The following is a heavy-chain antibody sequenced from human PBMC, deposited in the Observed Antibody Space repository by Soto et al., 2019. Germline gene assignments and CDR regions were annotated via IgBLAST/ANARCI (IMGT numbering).Heavy chain of an antibody. CDR3: ARKVAGSI. V-gene: IGHV3-23*01. Sequence: EMHQLESGGGLVQPGGSLRLSCAASGFTVSSFPMTWVRQAPGKGLEWVSSISSSGDDSFYADSVKGRFTISRDSSKNMLFLQLSSLRAEDTAVYYCARKVAGSIWGQGTLVTVSS. D-gene: IGHD6-19*01. J-gene: IGHJ4*02. CDR2: ISSSGDDS. CDR1: GFTVSSFP.